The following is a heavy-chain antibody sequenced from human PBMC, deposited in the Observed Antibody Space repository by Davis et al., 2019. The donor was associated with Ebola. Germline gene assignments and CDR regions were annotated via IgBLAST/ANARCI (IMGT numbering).Heavy chain of an antibody. CDR1: GFPFSRYA. D-gene: IGHD3-9*01. CDR3: ARDGLDILTGFYNVRWFDP. Sequence: GESLKISCAASGFPFSRYAMTWVRQAPGKGLEWVSSISSSSSYIYYADSVKGRFTISRDNAKNSLYLQMNSLRAEDTAVYYCARDGLDILTGFYNVRWFDPWGQGTLVTVSS. CDR2: ISSSSSYI. J-gene: IGHJ5*02. V-gene: IGHV3-21*01.